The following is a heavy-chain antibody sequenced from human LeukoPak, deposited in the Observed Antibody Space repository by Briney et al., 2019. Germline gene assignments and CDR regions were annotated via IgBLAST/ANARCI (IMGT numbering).Heavy chain of an antibody. CDR2: VYYIANT. Sequence: PSETLSLTCTVSGASVGSAGYYWRWIRQPPGGGLEWIGYVYYIANTNYNPSLKSRVTMSVNPSRYQFSLKLNSVTAADTAIYYCARTQSQSGSYRYYFGYWGQGTLVTVSS. D-gene: IGHD1-26*01. CDR1: GASVGSAGYY. J-gene: IGHJ4*02. V-gene: IGHV4-61*08. CDR3: ARTQSQSGSYRYYFGY.